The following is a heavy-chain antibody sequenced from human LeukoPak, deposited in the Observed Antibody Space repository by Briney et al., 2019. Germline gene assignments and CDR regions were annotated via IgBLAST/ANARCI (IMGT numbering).Heavy chain of an antibody. CDR1: GFTFSSYA. Sequence: GGTLRLSCAASGFTFSSYAMHWVRQAPGKGLEYVSAVSSNGGSTYYANSVKGRFTVSRDNSKSTLYLQRGSLRAEDMAVYYCARDGTYYYDGSGYIDYWVRGALVTVSS. D-gene: IGHD3-22*01. J-gene: IGHJ4*02. CDR2: VSSNGGST. V-gene: IGHV3-64*01. CDR3: ARDGTYYYDGSGYIDY.